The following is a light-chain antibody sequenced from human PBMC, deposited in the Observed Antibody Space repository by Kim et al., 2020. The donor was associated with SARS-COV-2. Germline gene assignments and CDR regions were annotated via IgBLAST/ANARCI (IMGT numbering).Light chain of an antibody. J-gene: IGKJ4*01. CDR2: LGS. CDR3: MQALQTPLT. CDR1: QSLLHSNGYNY. Sequence: PASISCRSSQSLLHSNGYNYLDWYLQKPGQSPQLLIYLGSNRASGVPDRFSGSGSGTDFTLKISRVEAEDVGVYYCMQALQTPLTFGGGTKVEI. V-gene: IGKV2-28*01.